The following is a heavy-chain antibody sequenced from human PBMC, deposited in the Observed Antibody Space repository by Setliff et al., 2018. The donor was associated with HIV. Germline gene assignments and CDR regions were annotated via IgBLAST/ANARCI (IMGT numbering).Heavy chain of an antibody. CDR3: AKGNGGLVYYYMDV. CDR1: GFTFDDYA. J-gene: IGHJ6*03. CDR2: ISWNSGSI. D-gene: IGHD2-15*01. Sequence: SLRLSCAASGFTFDDYAMHWVRQAPGKGLEWVSGISWNSGSIGYADSVRGRFTISRDNAKNSLYLQMNSLRAEDTALYYCAKGNGGLVYYYMDVWGKGTTVTV. V-gene: IGHV3-9*01.